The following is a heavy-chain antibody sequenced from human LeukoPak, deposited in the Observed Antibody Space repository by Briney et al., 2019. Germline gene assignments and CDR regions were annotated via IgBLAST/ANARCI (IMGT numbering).Heavy chain of an antibody. CDR3: ARQTTGRLLRFLDV. V-gene: IGHV4-59*08. J-gene: IGHJ6*04. Sequence: PSETLSLTCTVSGGSISSYYWSWIRQPPGKGLEWIGYIYYSGSTNYNPSLKSRVTISVDTSKNQFSLKLSSVTAADTAVYYCARQTTGRLLRFLDVWGKATTVTVSS. D-gene: IGHD3-3*01. CDR2: IYYSGST. CDR1: GGSISSYY.